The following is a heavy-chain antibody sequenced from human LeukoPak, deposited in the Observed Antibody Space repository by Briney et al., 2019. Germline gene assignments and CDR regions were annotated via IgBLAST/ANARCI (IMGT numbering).Heavy chain of an antibody. V-gene: IGHV3-66*01. Sequence: GGSLRLSCAASGFTVSSNYMSWVRQAPGKGLEWVSVIYSGGSTYYADSVKGRFTISRDNSKNTLYLQMNSLRAEDTAVYYCAKGPGLLRYFDWLFDYWGQGTLVTVSS. CDR3: AKGPGLLRYFDWLFDY. CDR2: IYSGGST. CDR1: GFTVSSNY. D-gene: IGHD3-9*01. J-gene: IGHJ4*02.